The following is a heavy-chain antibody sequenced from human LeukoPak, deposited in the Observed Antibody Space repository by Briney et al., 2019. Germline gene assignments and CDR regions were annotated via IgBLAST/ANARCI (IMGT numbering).Heavy chain of an antibody. CDR1: GGSFSGYY. CDR3: ASSGYDYIFDY. CDR2: INHSGST. J-gene: IGHJ4*02. D-gene: IGHD5-12*01. Sequence: SETLSLTCAVYGGSFSGYYWSWIRQPPGKGLEWIGEINHSGSTNYNPSLKCRVTISVDTSKNQFSLKLSSVTAADTAVYYCASSGYDYIFDYWGQGTLVTVSS. V-gene: IGHV4-34*01.